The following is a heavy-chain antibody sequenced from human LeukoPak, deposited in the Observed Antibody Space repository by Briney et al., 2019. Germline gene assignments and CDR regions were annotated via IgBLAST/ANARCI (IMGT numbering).Heavy chain of an antibody. CDR1: GGSISSYY. D-gene: IGHD6-6*01. CDR2: IYYSGST. CDR3: ARDGGRRVEYSSSSSYYYYMDV. V-gene: IGHV4-59*01. J-gene: IGHJ6*03. Sequence: SETLSLTCTVSGGSISSYYWSWIRQPPGKGLEWIGYIYYSGSTNYNPSLKSRVTISVDTSKNQFSLKLSSVTAADTAVYYCARDGGRRVEYSSSSSYYYYMDVWGKGTTATVSS.